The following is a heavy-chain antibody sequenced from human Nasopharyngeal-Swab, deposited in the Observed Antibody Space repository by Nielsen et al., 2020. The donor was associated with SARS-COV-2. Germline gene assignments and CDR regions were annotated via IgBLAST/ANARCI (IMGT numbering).Heavy chain of an antibody. V-gene: IGHV4-31*03. J-gene: IGHJ4*02. CDR3: ASGLETYCSSTSCYPRGEVDY. D-gene: IGHD2-2*01. Sequence: SATLSLTCTVSGGSISSGGYYWSWIRQHPGKGLEWIGYIYYSGSTYYNPSLKSRVTISVDTSKNQFSLKLSSVTAADTAVYYCASGLETYCSSTSCYPRGEVDYWGQGTLVTVSS. CDR1: GGSISSGGYY. CDR2: IYYSGST.